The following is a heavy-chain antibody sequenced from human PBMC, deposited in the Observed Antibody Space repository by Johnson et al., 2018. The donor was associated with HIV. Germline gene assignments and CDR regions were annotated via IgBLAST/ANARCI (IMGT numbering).Heavy chain of an antibody. CDR2: ISYDGSNK. Sequence: QVQLVESGGCVVRPGGSLRLSCAASGFTFSSYAMHWVRQAPGKGLEWVAVISYDGSNKYYADSVKGRFTIARDNSKNTLYLKMNSLRAEDTAVYYWPRVHPAVAGNDALDTWGQGTMVTVS. V-gene: IGHV3-30-3*01. CDR3: PRVHPAVAGNDALDT. D-gene: IGHD6-19*01. CDR1: GFTFSSYA. J-gene: IGHJ3*02.